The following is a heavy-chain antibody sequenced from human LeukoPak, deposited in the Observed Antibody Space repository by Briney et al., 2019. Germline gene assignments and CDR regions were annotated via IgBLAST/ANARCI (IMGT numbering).Heavy chain of an antibody. CDR3: ARLVVPAAIYNWFDP. Sequence: KTSETLSLTCTVSGGSISSYYWSWIRQPPGKGLEWIGYIYYSGSTNYNPSLKSRVTISVDTSKNQFSLKLSSVTAADTAVYYCARLVVPAAIYNWFDPWSQGTLVTVSS. D-gene: IGHD2-2*02. J-gene: IGHJ5*02. CDR2: IYYSGST. CDR1: GGSISSYY. V-gene: IGHV4-59*01.